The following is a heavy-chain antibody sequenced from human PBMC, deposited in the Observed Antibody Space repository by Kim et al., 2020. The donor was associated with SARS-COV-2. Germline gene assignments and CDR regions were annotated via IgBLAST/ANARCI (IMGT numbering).Heavy chain of an antibody. Sequence: GGSLRLSCAASGFTFSDAWMSWVRQAPGKGLEWVGRIKSKTDGGTTDYAAPVKGRFTISRDDSKNTLYLQMNSLKTEDTAVYYCTTGYSYYYGSGSFDFWGRGTQVTVSS. D-gene: IGHD3-10*01. V-gene: IGHV3-15*01. CDR1: GFTFSDAW. CDR3: TTGYSYYYGSGSFDF. J-gene: IGHJ4*02. CDR2: IKSKTDGGTT.